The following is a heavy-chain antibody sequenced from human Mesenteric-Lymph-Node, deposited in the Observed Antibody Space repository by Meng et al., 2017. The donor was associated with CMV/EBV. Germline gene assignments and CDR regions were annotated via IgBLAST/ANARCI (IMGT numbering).Heavy chain of an antibody. Sequence: QANLQQWGAGLLKPSEPLSLTRAVYSGSFSGYDWSWIRQPPGKGLEWIGEINHSGSTNYNPSLKSRVTISVDTSKNQFSLKLSSVTAADTAVYYCARHQRWLKSEGGFNYWGQGTLVTVSS. CDR3: ARHQRWLKSEGGFNY. J-gene: IGHJ4*02. CDR2: INHSGST. CDR1: SGSFSGYD. D-gene: IGHD4-23*01. V-gene: IGHV4-34*01.